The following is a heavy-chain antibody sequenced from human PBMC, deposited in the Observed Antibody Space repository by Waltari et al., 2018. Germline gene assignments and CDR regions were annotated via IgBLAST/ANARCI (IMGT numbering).Heavy chain of an antibody. Sequence: EVQLVESGGGLLQPGGSLRLSCAASGFTFSHYWMHWVRQPPGKGLGGVSRINPDGSSTRDADSVKGRFTISRENAKNTLDMQMNSLRAEETAVYYCTTDLTGYSDYWGQGTLVTVSS. CDR1: GFTFSHYW. J-gene: IGHJ4*02. V-gene: IGHV3-74*01. D-gene: IGHD3-9*01. CDR3: TTDLTGYSDY. CDR2: INPDGSST.